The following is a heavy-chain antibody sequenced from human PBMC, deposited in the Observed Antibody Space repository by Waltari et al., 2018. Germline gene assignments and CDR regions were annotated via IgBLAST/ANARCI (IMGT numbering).Heavy chain of an antibody. V-gene: IGHV3-53*01. CDR3: ARVGLSKAAAGPHFDY. CDR1: GFTVSSNY. Sequence: EVQLVESGGGLIQPGGSLRLSCAASGFTVSSNYMSWVRQAPGKGLEWVSVIYSGGSTYDADSVKGRFTISRDNSKNTLYLQMNSLRAEDTAVYYCARVGLSKAAAGPHFDYWGQGTLVTVSS. CDR2: IYSGGST. D-gene: IGHD6-13*01. J-gene: IGHJ4*02.